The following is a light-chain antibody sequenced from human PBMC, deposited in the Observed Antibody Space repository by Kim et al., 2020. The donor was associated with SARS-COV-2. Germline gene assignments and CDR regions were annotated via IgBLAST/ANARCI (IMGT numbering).Light chain of an antibody. Sequence: GQRVTISCTGSSSNIGAGYDVHWYQQLPGTAPKLLISGNNYRPSGVPDRFSGSKSGTSASLAITGLQAEDEADYYCQSYDSSLSGYVFGTGTKVT. J-gene: IGLJ1*01. CDR3: QSYDSSLSGYV. CDR2: GNN. CDR1: SSNIGAGYD. V-gene: IGLV1-40*01.